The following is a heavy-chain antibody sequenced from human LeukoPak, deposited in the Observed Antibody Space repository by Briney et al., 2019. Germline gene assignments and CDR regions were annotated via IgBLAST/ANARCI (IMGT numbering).Heavy chain of an antibody. Sequence: TESGPALVKPTQTLTLTCTFSGFSLSTSGVGVRWIRQPPGKALQWRALIYWDDEKYYSPSLKSRLSISRDTSRNQVVLTMTNMDPLETGTYFCAHSYYFGSRSYYNVWFAPWGLGTLVSVSS. J-gene: IGHJ5*02. V-gene: IGHV2-5*02. CDR3: AHSYYFGSRSYYNVWFAP. D-gene: IGHD3-10*01. CDR1: GFSLSTSGVG. CDR2: IYWDDEK.